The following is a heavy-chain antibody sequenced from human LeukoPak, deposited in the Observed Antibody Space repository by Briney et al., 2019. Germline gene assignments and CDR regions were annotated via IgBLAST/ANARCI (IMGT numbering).Heavy chain of an antibody. CDR2: IYYSGST. D-gene: IGHD6-13*01. CDR3: ARLSRIAAAGYDAFDI. V-gene: IGHV4-61*01. CDR1: GGSFSSGSYY. J-gene: IGHJ3*02. Sequence: PSETLSLTCTVSGGSFSSGSYYWRWIRQPPGRGLEWSGYIYYSGSTNYNPSLKSRVTISVDTSKNQFSLKLSSVTAADTAVYYCARLSRIAAAGYDAFDIWGQGTMVTVSS.